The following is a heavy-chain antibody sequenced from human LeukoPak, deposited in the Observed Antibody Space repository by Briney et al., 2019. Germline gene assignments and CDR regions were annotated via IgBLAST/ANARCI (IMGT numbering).Heavy chain of an antibody. CDR3: AKDLIEINYGGNSHSSY. D-gene: IGHD4-23*01. Sequence: GGSLRLSCAASGFTFSSYWMHWVRQAPGKGLVRVSHINSDGSITRYADSVKGRFTISRDNAKNTLYLQMNSLRTEDTAVYYCAKDLIEINYGGNSHSSYWGQGTLVTVSS. CDR2: INSDGSIT. CDR1: GFTFSSYW. J-gene: IGHJ4*02. V-gene: IGHV3-74*01.